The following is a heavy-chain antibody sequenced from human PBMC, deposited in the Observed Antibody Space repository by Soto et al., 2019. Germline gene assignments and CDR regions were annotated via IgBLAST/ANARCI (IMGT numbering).Heavy chain of an antibody. V-gene: IGHV3-30*18. CDR3: AKDYMYGSGWTLFAY. CDR1: GFTFSSYG. Sequence: PGGSLRLSCAASGFTFSSYGMHWVRQAPGKGLEWVAVISYDGSNKYYADSVKGRFTISRDNSKNTLYLQMNSLRAEDTAVYYSAKDYMYGSGWTLFAYWGQGTLVTVSS. D-gene: IGHD6-19*01. CDR2: ISYDGSNK. J-gene: IGHJ4*02.